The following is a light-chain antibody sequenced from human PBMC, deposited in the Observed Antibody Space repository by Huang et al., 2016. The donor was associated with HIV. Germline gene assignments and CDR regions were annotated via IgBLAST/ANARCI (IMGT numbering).Light chain of an antibody. Sequence: VMTQSPATLSVSPGERATPSCRASESILRNLAWYQQRPGQPPRLLIYGASVRLPGIPDRFRGSGSGTEFSLTISSLQSEDVAVYYCQQYNKWPPYTYGQGTKLEIK. J-gene: IGKJ2*01. CDR3: QQYNKWPPYT. CDR1: ESILRN. CDR2: GAS. V-gene: IGKV3-15*01.